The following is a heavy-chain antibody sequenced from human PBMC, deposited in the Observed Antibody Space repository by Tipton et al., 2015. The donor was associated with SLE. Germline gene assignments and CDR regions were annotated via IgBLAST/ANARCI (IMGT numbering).Heavy chain of an antibody. D-gene: IGHD5-18*01. CDR3: AREGVYSYGAPFDY. Sequence: TLSLTCTASGGSISSSSYYWGWIRQPPGKGLEWIGYIYYSGSTNYNPSLKSRVTISVDTSKNQFSLKLSSVTAADTAVYYCAREGVYSYGAPFDYWGQGTLVTVSS. CDR1: GGSISSSSYY. CDR2: IYYSGST. J-gene: IGHJ4*02. V-gene: IGHV4-61*05.